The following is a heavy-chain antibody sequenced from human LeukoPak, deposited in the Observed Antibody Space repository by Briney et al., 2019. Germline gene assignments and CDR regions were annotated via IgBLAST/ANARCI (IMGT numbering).Heavy chain of an antibody. D-gene: IGHD3-10*01. CDR2: IYYSGST. CDR1: GGSISSSSYY. Sequence: PSETLSLTCTVSGGSISSSSYYWGWIRQPPGKGLEWIGSIYYSGSTNYNPSLKSRVTISVDTSKNQFSLKLCSVTAADTAVYYCARQVLLWFGELFRTNNWFDPWGQGTLVTVSS. V-gene: IGHV4-39*01. J-gene: IGHJ5*02. CDR3: ARQVLLWFGELFRTNNWFDP.